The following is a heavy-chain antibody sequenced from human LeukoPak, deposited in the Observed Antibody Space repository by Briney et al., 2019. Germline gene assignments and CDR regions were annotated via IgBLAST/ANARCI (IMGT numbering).Heavy chain of an antibody. V-gene: IGHV4-34*01. J-gene: IGHJ5*02. CDR3: ARGGVRVAAAGTSWFDP. Sequence: PSETLSLTCAVYGGSFSGYYWSWIRQPPGRGLEWIGEINHSGSTNYNPSLKSRVTISVDTSKNQFSLKLSSVTAADTAVYYCARGGVRVAAAGTSWFDPWGQGTLVTVSS. CDR1: GGSFSGYY. D-gene: IGHD6-13*01. CDR2: INHSGST.